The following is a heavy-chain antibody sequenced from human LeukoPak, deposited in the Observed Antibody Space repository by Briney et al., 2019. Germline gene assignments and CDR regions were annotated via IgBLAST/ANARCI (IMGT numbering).Heavy chain of an antibody. V-gene: IGHV3-21*01. Sequence: GGSLRLSCAASGFTFSSYSMNWVRQAPGKGLEWVSSISSSSSYIYYADSVKGRFTISRDNAKNSLYLQMNSLRAEDTAVYYCARDVRYYDSSGYYYFDYWGQGTLVTVSS. CDR2: ISSSSSYI. CDR3: ARDVRYYDSSGYYYFDY. J-gene: IGHJ4*02. CDR1: GFTFSSYS. D-gene: IGHD3-22*01.